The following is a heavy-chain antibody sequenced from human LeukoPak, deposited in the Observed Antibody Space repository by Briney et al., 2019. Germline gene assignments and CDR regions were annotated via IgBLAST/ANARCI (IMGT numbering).Heavy chain of an antibody. J-gene: IGHJ6*03. Sequence: PSETLSLTCTVSGVSISSYYWSWIRQPAGKGLEWIGRIYTSGSTNYNPSLKSRVTMSVDTSKNQFSLKLSSVTAEDTAVYYCARVVSWFGELDYMDVWGKGTTVTISS. CDR1: GVSISSYY. CDR3: ARVVSWFGELDYMDV. CDR2: IYTSGST. V-gene: IGHV4-4*07. D-gene: IGHD3-10*01.